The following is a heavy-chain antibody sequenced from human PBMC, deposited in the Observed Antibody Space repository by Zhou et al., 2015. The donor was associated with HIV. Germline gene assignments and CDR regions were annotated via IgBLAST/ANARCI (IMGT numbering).Heavy chain of an antibody. CDR3: ARVFSGNDFWSGYETNYYYYYYMDV. CDR2: IIPIFGTA. Sequence: QVQLVQSGAEVKKPGSSVKVSCKASGGTFSSYAISWVRQAPGQGLEWMGGIIPIFGTANYAQKFQGRVTITADESTSTAYMELSSLRSEDTAVYYCARVFSGNDFWSGYETNYYYYYYMDVWGKGTTVTVSS. CDR1: GGTFSSYA. V-gene: IGHV1-69*01. J-gene: IGHJ6*03. D-gene: IGHD3-3*01.